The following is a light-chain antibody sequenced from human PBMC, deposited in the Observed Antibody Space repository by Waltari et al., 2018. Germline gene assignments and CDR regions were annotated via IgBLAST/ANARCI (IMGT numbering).Light chain of an antibody. Sequence: SYVLTQPPSVSVAPGKTARIPCGGNNIGSRSVHWYQVRPGQAPVLVISHDSDRPSGIPERFSGSNSGNTATLTISRVEAGGEADFYCQVWDSSSDQHVFGTGTKVTVL. CDR3: QVWDSSSDQHV. J-gene: IGLJ1*01. CDR1: NIGSRS. CDR2: HDS. V-gene: IGLV3-21*01.